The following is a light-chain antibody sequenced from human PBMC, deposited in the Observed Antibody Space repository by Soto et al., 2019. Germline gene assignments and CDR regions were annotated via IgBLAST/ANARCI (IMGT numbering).Light chain of an antibody. CDR1: SSDVGGYNY. V-gene: IGLV2-14*01. CDR2: DVS. CDR3: SSYTSSSTLDNV. J-gene: IGLJ1*01. Sequence: QSVLAQPASVSGSPGQSITISCTGTSSDVGGYNYVSWYQQHPGKAPKLMIYDVSNRPSGVSNRFSGSKSGNTASLTISGLQAEYEADYYCSSYTSSSTLDNVFGTGTKVTVL.